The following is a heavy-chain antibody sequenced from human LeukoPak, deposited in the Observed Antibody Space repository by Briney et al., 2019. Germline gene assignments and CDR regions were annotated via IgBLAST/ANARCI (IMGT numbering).Heavy chain of an antibody. CDR1: GFTFSSYA. CDR3: AILGLDTVVVPAARRDY. CDR2: ISGSGGST. Sequence: GGSLRLSCAASGFTFSSYAMSWVRQAPGKGLEWVSAISGSGGSTYYADSVKGRFTISRDNSKNTLYLQMNSLRAEDTAVYYCAILGLDTVVVPAARRDYWGQGTLVTVSS. D-gene: IGHD2-2*03. J-gene: IGHJ4*02. V-gene: IGHV3-23*01.